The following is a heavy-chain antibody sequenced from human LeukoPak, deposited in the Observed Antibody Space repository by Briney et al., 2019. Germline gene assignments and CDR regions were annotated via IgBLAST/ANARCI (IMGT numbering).Heavy chain of an antibody. CDR3: ASNLSPTKYCSGGSCYSGRDY. D-gene: IGHD2-15*01. CDR2: ISSSSSYI. J-gene: IGHJ4*02. Sequence: PGGSLRLSCAASGFTFSSYSMNWVRQAPGKGLEWVSSISSSSSYIYYADSVKGRFTVSRDNAKNSLYLQMNSLRAEDTAVYYCASNLSPTKYCSGGSCYSGRDYWGQGTLVTVSS. CDR1: GFTFSSYS. V-gene: IGHV3-21*01.